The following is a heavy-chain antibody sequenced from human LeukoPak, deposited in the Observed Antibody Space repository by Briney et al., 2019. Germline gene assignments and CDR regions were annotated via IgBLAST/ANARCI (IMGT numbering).Heavy chain of an antibody. J-gene: IGHJ6*02. V-gene: IGHV1-18*01. Sequence: ASVKVSCKASGYTFTSYGISWVRQAPGQGLEWMGWISAYNGNTNYAQKLQGRVNMTTDTSTSTAYMELRSLRSDDTAVYYCARGIAVAGTISYYYYGMDVWGQGTTVTVSS. CDR1: GYTFTSYG. CDR3: ARGIAVAGTISYYYYGMDV. CDR2: ISAYNGNT. D-gene: IGHD6-19*01.